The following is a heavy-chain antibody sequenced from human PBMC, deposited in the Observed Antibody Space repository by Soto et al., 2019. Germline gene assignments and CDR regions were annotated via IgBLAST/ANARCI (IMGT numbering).Heavy chain of an antibody. CDR3: ARAPTTYYYDSSGYYPEYLQH. D-gene: IGHD3-22*01. Sequence: GGSLRLSCAASGFTFSSYSMNWVRQAPGKGLEWVSYISSSSSTIYYADSVKGRFTISRDNAKNSLYLQMNSLRDEDTAVYYCARAPTTYYYDSSGYYPEYLQHWGQGTLVTVSS. V-gene: IGHV3-48*02. CDR1: GFTFSSYS. CDR2: ISSSSSTI. J-gene: IGHJ1*01.